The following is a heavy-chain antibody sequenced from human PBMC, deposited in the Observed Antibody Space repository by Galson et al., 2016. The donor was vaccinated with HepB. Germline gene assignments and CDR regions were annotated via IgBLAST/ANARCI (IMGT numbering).Heavy chain of an antibody. D-gene: IGHD3-10*01. Sequence: QSGAEVKKPGESLRISCKGSGYILTDRWIGWVRQMPGKGLEWMGIIYPRDSDATYSPSFQGQVSISADKSINTAYLQWSGLKASDSAIYYCASGGPDTFNIWGQGTMVTVSS. J-gene: IGHJ3*02. CDR3: ASGGPDTFNI. CDR2: IYPRDSDA. CDR1: GYILTDRW. V-gene: IGHV5-51*01.